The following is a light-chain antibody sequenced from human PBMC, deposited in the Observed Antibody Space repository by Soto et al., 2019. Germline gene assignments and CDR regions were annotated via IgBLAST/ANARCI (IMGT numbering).Light chain of an antibody. V-gene: IGKV1-33*01. CDR2: DAS. CDR3: RQYENLPT. Sequence: DIHMALSPSSLSASVGDRLTITSQARQNINNYLSWYQQKPGRAPKLLIYDASSLEAGVPARFRGSGAGTDFTFTISCMQKEDNAIYDRRQYENLPTLGKGTRLEI. J-gene: IGKJ5*01. CDR1: QNINNY.